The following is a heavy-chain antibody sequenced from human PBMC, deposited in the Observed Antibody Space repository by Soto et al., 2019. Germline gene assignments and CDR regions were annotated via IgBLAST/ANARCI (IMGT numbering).Heavy chain of an antibody. V-gene: IGHV4-4*02. CDR1: GFYISNGNV. CDR2: IFHDGTA. CDR3: ARLVYDTRLNYMVFAF. D-gene: IGHD3-10*01. J-gene: IGHJ4*02. Sequence: SETISLTCAVSGFYISNGNVWTWVRPSPQRGLEYIGEIFHDGTANYYPSFERRVAISVDTSKNQFSLKLTSVTAADTAIYFCARLVYDTRLNYMVFAFWGQGTLVTVSS.